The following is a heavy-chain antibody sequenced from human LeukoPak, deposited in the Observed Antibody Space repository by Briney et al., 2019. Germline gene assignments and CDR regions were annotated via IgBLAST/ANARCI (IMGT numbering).Heavy chain of an antibody. CDR3: ASQPHYYYDSSGPTPIGY. J-gene: IGHJ4*02. CDR2: ISSSSSTI. Sequence: PGGSLRLSCAASGFTFSSYSMNWVRQAPGKGLEWVSYISSSSSTIYYADSVKGRFTISRDNAKNSLYLQMNSLRAEDTAVYYCASQPHYYYDSSGPTPIGYWGQGTLVTVSS. V-gene: IGHV3-48*01. D-gene: IGHD3-22*01. CDR1: GFTFSSYS.